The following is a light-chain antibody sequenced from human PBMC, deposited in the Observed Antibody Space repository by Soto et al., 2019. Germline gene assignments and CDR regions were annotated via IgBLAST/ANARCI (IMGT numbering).Light chain of an antibody. CDR3: MQRIEFPWT. V-gene: IGKV2-40*01. CDR1: QSLLDSDDGNTY. CDR2: TLS. J-gene: IGKJ1*01. Sequence: DIVMTQTPLSLPVTPGEPASISCRSSQSLLDSDDGNTYLDWYLQKPGQSPQLLIYTLSYLASGVPDRFSGSGSGTDFTLTISRVEAEDVGVYYCMQRIEFPWTFGQGTKVEIK.